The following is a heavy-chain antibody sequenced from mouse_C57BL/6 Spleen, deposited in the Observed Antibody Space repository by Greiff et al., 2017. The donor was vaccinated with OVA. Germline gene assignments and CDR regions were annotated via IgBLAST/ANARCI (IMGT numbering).Heavy chain of an antibody. CDR3: ARSGSITTVRYYFDY. D-gene: IGHD1-1*01. CDR2: IYPRSGNT. V-gene: IGHV1-81*01. Sequence: QVQLKQSGAELARPGASVKLSCKASGYTFTSYGISWVKQRTGQGLEWIGEIYPRSGNTYYNEKFKGKATLTADKSSSTAYMELRSLTSEDSAVYFCARSGSITTVRYYFDYWGQGTTLTVSS. CDR1: GYTFTSYG. J-gene: IGHJ2*01.